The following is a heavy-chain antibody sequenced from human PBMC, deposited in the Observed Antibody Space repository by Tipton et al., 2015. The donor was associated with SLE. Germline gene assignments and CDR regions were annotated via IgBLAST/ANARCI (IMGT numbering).Heavy chain of an antibody. V-gene: IGHV4-39*07. D-gene: IGHD2-15*01. CDR2: IYYSGST. J-gene: IGHJ6*02. CDR1: GGSISSSSYY. Sequence: TLSLTCTVSGGSISSSSYYWGWIRQPPGKGLEWIGSIYYSGSTYYNPSLKSRVTISVDTSKNQFSLKLSSVTAADTAVYYCAGTTPQGYSGMDVWGQGTPVPVSS. CDR3: AGTTPQGYSGMDV.